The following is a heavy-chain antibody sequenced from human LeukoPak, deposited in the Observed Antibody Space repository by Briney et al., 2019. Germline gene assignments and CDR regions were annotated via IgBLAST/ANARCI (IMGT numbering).Heavy chain of an antibody. CDR3: ARAGDDYVWGSDNYY. J-gene: IGHJ4*02. CDR1: GYTFTGYY. V-gene: IGHV1-2*06. Sequence: ASVKVSCKASGYTFTGYYMHWVRQAPGQGLEWMGRINPNSGGTNYAQKFQGRVTMTRDTSISTAYMELSRLRSDDTAVFYCARAGDDYVWGSDNYYWGQGTLVTVSS. CDR2: INPNSGGT. D-gene: IGHD3-16*01.